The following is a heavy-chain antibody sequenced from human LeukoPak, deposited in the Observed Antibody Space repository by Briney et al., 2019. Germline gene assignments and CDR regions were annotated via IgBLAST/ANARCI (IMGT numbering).Heavy chain of an antibody. Sequence: PGGSLRLSCAVSGFTFSDYYMSWIRQAPGKGLEWVSYISSGGSTISHADSVKGRFTISRDNAENSLYLQMNSLRAEDTAVYYCAKETSAVAGTDYWGQGTLVTVSS. CDR1: GFTFSDYY. CDR2: ISSGGSTI. D-gene: IGHD6-19*01. CDR3: AKETSAVAGTDY. V-gene: IGHV3-11*01. J-gene: IGHJ4*02.